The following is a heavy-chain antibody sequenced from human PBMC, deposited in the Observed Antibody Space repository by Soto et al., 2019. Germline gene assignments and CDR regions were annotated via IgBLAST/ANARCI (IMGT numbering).Heavy chain of an antibody. CDR2: ISSSSSYI. Sequence: PGGSLRLSCAASGFTFSSYSMNWVRQAPGKGLEWVSSISSSSSYIYYADSVKGRFTISRDNAKNSLYLQMNSLRAEDTAVYYCASIPVIIGSDPLAYYYYGMDVWGQGTTVTVSS. J-gene: IGHJ6*02. D-gene: IGHD3-3*01. CDR1: GFTFSSYS. CDR3: ASIPVIIGSDPLAYYYYGMDV. V-gene: IGHV3-21*01.